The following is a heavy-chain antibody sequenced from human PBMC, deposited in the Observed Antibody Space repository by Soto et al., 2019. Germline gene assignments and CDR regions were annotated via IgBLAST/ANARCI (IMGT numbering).Heavy chain of an antibody. J-gene: IGHJ4*02. CDR1: GGSIISSSYY. CDR2: IYYSGST. Sequence: ETLSLTCTVSGGSIISSSYYCCLILQPPVKWLEWIGSIYYSGSTYYNPSLKSRVTISVDTSKNQFSLKLSSVTAADTAVYYCARLMGIAVAGALRWGQGTLVTVSS. V-gene: IGHV4-39*01. D-gene: IGHD6-19*01. CDR3: ARLMGIAVAGALR.